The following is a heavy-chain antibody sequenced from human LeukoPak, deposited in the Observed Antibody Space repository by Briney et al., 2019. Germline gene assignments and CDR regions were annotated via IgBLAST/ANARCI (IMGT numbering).Heavy chain of an antibody. CDR1: GGSFSGYY. V-gene: IGHV4-34*01. D-gene: IGHD2-15*01. J-gene: IGHJ5*02. CDR3: ARGRVAATRYNWFDP. Sequence: SETLSLTCAVYGGSFSGYYWSWIRQPPGKGLEWIGEINHSGSTNYNPSLKSRVTISVDTSKNQFSLKLSSVTAADTAVYYCARGRVAATRYNWFDPWGQGTLVTVSS. CDR2: INHSGST.